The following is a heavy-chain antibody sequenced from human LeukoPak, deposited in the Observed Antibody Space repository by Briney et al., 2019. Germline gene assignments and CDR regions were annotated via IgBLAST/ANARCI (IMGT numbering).Heavy chain of an antibody. Sequence: PSETLSLTCAVYGGSFSGYYWSWIRQPPGKGLEWIGQITHSGSTNYHPSLKSRVTISVDTSKNQSSLKLTSVTAADTAVYYCARLYTSDIKYDYWGQGTLVTVSS. CDR3: ARLYTSDIKYDY. CDR1: GGSFSGYY. V-gene: IGHV4-34*01. J-gene: IGHJ4*02. D-gene: IGHD6-6*01. CDR2: ITHSGST.